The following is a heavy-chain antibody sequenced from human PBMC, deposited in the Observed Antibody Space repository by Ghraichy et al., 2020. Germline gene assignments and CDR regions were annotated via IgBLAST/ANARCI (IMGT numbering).Heavy chain of an antibody. Sequence: GGSLRLSCAASGFTFSNYAMNWVRQAPGKGLEWLSAIGGSGGSTNFADSVRGRFTISRDNSKNTVYLQINSLRVEDTAVYYCAKGGRGSGTHCDYWGPGTLVTVSS. CDR1: GFTFSNYA. V-gene: IGHV3-23*01. CDR3: AKGGRGSGTHCDY. J-gene: IGHJ4*02. D-gene: IGHD3-10*01. CDR2: IGGSGGST.